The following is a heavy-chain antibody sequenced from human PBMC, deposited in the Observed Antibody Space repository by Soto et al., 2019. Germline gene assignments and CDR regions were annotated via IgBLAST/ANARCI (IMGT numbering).Heavy chain of an antibody. CDR1: GFTFSSYG. CDR3: ARDAWYSSGWSYYYYYYGMAV. D-gene: IGHD6-19*01. J-gene: IGHJ6*02. CDR2: IWYDGSNK. Sequence: QVQLVESGGGVVQPGRSLRLSCAASGFTFSSYGMHWVRQAPGKGLEWVAVIWYDGSNKYYADSVKGRFTISRDNSKNTLYLQRSSLRAEDTAVYYCARDAWYSSGWSYYYYYYGMAVWGQGTTVTVSS. V-gene: IGHV3-33*01.